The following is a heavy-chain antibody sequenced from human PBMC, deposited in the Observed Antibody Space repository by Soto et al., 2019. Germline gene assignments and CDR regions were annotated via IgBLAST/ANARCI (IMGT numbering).Heavy chain of an antibody. CDR1: GFTFSSYA. J-gene: IGHJ3*02. D-gene: IGHD4-4*01. CDR3: AKGHFLSSNWPGAFDI. Sequence: GGSLRLSCAASGFTFSSYAMSWVRQAPGKGLEWVSTISGSGGSTDYADSVKGRFTISRDNSKNTLYLQMNSLRAEDTAVYYCAKGHFLSSNWPGAFDIWGQGTMVTVSS. CDR2: ISGSGGST. V-gene: IGHV3-23*01.